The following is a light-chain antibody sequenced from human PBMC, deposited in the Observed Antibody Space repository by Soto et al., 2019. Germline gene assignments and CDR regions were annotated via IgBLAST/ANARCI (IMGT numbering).Light chain of an antibody. Sequence: EVVFTQSPVTLSLFPGERATLSSTASQSFRGLLAWYQQKPGQAPRLLIYDAYNRATGIPPRFSGSGSGTDFTLTISSLEPEDSAVYYCQQRHMWPITFGQGTRLEIK. CDR3: QQRHMWPIT. CDR2: DAY. CDR1: QSFRGL. V-gene: IGKV3-11*01. J-gene: IGKJ5*01.